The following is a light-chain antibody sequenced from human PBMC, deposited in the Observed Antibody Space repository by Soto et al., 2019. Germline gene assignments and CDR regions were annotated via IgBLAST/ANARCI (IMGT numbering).Light chain of an antibody. V-gene: IGKV1-5*03. J-gene: IGKJ1*01. CDR2: KAS. CDR1: QTISTL. Sequence: DIQMTQSPSTLSASVGDRVTITCRASQTISTLLAWYQQRPGKAPNLLIYKASSLESGVPSRFSGSGSGTEFTLTISSLQPDDFAHYFCEQYSTYPWTFGQGTKVEVQ. CDR3: EQYSTYPWT.